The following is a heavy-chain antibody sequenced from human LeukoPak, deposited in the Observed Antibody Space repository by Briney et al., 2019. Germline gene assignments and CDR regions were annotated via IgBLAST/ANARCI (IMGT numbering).Heavy chain of an antibody. CDR2: ISSSSSYI. CDR3: ARHYDYYYGMDV. CDR1: GFTFSSYS. J-gene: IGHJ6*02. Sequence: GGSLRLSCAASGFTFSSYSMNWVRQAPGKGLEWVSSISSSSSYIYYADSVKGRITLSRDNAKNSLYLQMNSLRAEATAVYYCARHYDYYYGMDVWGQGTTATVSS. V-gene: IGHV3-21*01. D-gene: IGHD3-10*01.